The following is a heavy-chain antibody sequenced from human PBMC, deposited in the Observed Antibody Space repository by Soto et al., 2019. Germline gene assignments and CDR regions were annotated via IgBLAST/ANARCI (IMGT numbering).Heavy chain of an antibody. Sequence: SVKVSCKASGGTFSSYAISWVRQAPGQGLEWMGGIIPIFGTANYAQKFQGRVTITADESTSTAYMELSSLRSEDTAVYYCARAKDIRSDFDYWGQGTLVTVSS. D-gene: IGHD2-15*01. J-gene: IGHJ4*02. CDR3: ARAKDIRSDFDY. V-gene: IGHV1-69*13. CDR1: GGTFSSYA. CDR2: IIPIFGTA.